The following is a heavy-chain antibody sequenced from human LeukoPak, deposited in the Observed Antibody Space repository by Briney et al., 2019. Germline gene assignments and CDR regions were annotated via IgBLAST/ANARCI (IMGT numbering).Heavy chain of an antibody. J-gene: IGHJ4*02. CDR1: GDSSSSGDYF. CDR2: IYYSGST. D-gene: IGHD4-17*01. V-gene: IGHV4-30-4*08. Sequence: SETLSLTCTVSGDSSSSGDYFWNWIRQPPGKGLEWIGYIYYSGSTYYNPSLKSRVTISVDKSKNQFSLKLSSVTAADTAVYYCARRDYGDQGDYWGQGTLVTVSS. CDR3: ARRDYGDQGDY.